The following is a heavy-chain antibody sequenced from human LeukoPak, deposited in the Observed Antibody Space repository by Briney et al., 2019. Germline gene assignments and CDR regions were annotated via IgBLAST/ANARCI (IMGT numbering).Heavy chain of an antibody. D-gene: IGHD3-10*01. CDR1: GFTFSDYY. Sequence: GGSLRLSCAASGFTFSDYYMSWIRQAPGKGLEWVSYISNSGSTIYYADSVKGRFTISRDNAKNSLYLQMNSLRAEDTAVYYCARHPMVRGVLYHFDYWGQGTLVTVSS. CDR3: ARHPMVRGVLYHFDY. V-gene: IGHV3-11*01. J-gene: IGHJ4*02. CDR2: ISNSGSTI.